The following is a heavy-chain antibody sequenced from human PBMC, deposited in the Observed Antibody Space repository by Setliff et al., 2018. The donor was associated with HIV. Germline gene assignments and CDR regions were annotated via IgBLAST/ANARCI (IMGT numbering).Heavy chain of an antibody. V-gene: IGHV4-34*01. CDR3: AVPGTSGTYYRVFDY. J-gene: IGHJ4*02. D-gene: IGHD3-10*01. CDR2: INRSGTP. Sequence: SETLSLTCAVYGGSLSDYYWSWIRQPPGKGLEWIAEINRSGTPNYNPSLESRVTISVDSSKNRVSLKLSSVTAADTAVYYCAVPGTSGTYYRVFDYWGQGVLVTVTS. CDR1: GGSLSDYY.